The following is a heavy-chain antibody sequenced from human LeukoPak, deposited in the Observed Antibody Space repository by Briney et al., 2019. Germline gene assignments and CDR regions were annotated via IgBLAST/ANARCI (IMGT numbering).Heavy chain of an antibody. J-gene: IGHJ6*02. Sequence: ASVKVSCKASGYTFTSYAMHWVRQAPGQRPEWMGWINAANGNTKNSQKFQGRITITRDTSASTAYMELSSLRSEDTAVYYCARVNCGSSDSCYSHYYYYYAMDVWGQGTTAAVSS. CDR3: ARVNCGSSDSCYSHYYYYYAMDV. CDR2: INAANGNT. CDR1: GYTFTSYA. V-gene: IGHV1-3*01. D-gene: IGHD2-15*01.